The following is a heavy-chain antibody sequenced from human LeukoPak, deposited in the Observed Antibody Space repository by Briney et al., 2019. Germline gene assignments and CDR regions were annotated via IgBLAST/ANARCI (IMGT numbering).Heavy chain of an antibody. J-gene: IGHJ4*02. CDR2: ISSSGSYT. CDR3: ASARVVTSTPDY. D-gene: IGHD2-21*02. Sequence: PGGSLRLSCAASGFTFSDYYMSWLRQAPGKGLEWVSFISSSGSYTHYADSVKGRFTISRDNAKNSLYLQMNSLRAEDTAVYYCASARVVTSTPDYWGQGTLVTVSS. CDR1: GFTFSDYY. V-gene: IGHV3-11*06.